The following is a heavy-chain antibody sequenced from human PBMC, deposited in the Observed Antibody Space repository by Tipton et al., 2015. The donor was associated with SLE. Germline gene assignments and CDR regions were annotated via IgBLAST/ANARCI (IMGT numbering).Heavy chain of an antibody. CDR2: IYYNGNR. D-gene: IGHD6-19*01. Sequence: LRLSCNVSGGSISSGDYYWSWIRQTPGKGLEWIGYIYYNGNRYYNPSLKSRVTISVDTSKNQFSLKLSSVAAADTAVYYCARDRSGWLDPRGQGSLVTVSS. CDR3: ARDRSGWLDP. CDR1: GGSISSGDYY. V-gene: IGHV4-30-4*08. J-gene: IGHJ5*02.